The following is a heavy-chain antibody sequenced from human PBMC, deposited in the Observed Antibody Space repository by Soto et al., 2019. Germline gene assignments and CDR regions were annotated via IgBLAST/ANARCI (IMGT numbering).Heavy chain of an antibody. J-gene: IGHJ6*02. Sequence: GASVKVSCKASGYTFTGYYMHWVRQAPGKGLEWMGWINPSSGGTNYAQKFQGRVTMTRDTSISTAYMELSTLRSDDTAVYYCASTGYGMDVWGQGTTVTVSS. V-gene: IGHV1-2*02. CDR1: GYTFTGYY. CDR2: INPSSGGT. CDR3: ASTGYGMDV.